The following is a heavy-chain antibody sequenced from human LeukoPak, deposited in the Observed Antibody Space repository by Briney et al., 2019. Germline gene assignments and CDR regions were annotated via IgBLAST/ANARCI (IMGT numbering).Heavy chain of an antibody. J-gene: IGHJ4*02. V-gene: IGHV1-18*01. CDR2: ISAYNGNT. D-gene: IGHD3-10*01. Sequence: ASVKVSRKASGYTFTSYGISWVRQAPGQGLEWMGWISAYNGNTNYAQKLQGRVTMTTDTSTSTAYMELRSLRSDDTAVYYCARDHTPYYYGSGSVDYWGQGTLVPVSS. CDR1: GYTFTSYG. CDR3: ARDHTPYYYGSGSVDY.